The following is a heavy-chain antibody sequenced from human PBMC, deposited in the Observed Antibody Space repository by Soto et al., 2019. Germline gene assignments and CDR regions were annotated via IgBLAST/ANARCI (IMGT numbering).Heavy chain of an antibody. CDR2: MYNTGST. J-gene: IGHJ4*02. CDR1: GGSTSGYY. Sequence: PSETLSLTRTVSGGSTSGYYWSWIRQPPGKGLEWIGYMYNTGSTVYNPSFKSRVTISVDTSKNQFSLKLSSVTAADTAVYYCARDLRRTIFGVVTPYYFDYWGQGTLVTVSS. V-gene: IGHV4-4*08. D-gene: IGHD3-3*01. CDR3: ARDLRRTIFGVVTPYYFDY.